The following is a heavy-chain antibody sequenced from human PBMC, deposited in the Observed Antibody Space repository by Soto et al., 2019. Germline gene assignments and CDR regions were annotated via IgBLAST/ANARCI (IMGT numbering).Heavy chain of an antibody. CDR2: IKQDGSEK. Sequence: PGGSLRLSCAASGFTFSSYWMSWVRQAPGKGLEWVANIKQDGSEKYYVDSVKGRFTISRDNAKNSLYLQMNSLRAEDTAVYYCARDHDLREYYYYYYGMDVWGQGTTVTVSS. CDR1: GFTFSSYW. CDR3: ARDHDLREYYYYYYGMDV. V-gene: IGHV3-7*01. D-gene: IGHD1-1*01. J-gene: IGHJ6*02.